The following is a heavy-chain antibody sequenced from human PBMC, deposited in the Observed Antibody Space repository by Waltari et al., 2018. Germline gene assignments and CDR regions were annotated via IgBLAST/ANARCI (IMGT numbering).Heavy chain of an antibody. CDR1: GGSISSGSYY. Sequence: QVQLQESGPGLVKPSQTLSLTCTVSGGSISSGSYYWSWIRQPAGKGLEWIGYIYTSGSTNDNPTLKSRVTISVDTSKKQFSLKLSSVTAADTAVYYCVRRYCSDGACYRNFDYWGQGTLVSVSS. J-gene: IGHJ4*02. D-gene: IGHD2-15*01. V-gene: IGHV4-61*09. CDR3: VRRYCSDGACYRNFDY. CDR2: IYTSGST.